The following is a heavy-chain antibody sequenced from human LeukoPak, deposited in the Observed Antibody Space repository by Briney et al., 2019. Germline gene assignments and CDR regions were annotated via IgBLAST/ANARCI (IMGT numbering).Heavy chain of an antibody. J-gene: IGHJ4*02. CDR3: ARGRLTGERDY. D-gene: IGHD7-27*01. V-gene: IGHV3-21*01. CDR1: GFTFSSYS. CDR2: ISSSSSYI. Sequence: GGSLRLSCAASGFTFSSYSMNWVRQAPGKGLEWVSSISSSSSYIYYADSVKGRFTISRDNAKNSLYLQMNSLRAEDTAVYYCARGRLTGERDYWGQGTLVTVPS.